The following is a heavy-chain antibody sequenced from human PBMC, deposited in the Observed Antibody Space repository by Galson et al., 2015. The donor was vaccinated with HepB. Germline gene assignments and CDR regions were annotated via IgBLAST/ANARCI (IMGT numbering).Heavy chain of an antibody. CDR2: IIPIFGIA. Sequence: VKVSCKASGGTFSSYAISWVRQAPGQGLEWMGGIIPIFGIAHYAQKFQGRVTITADESTSTAYMELSSLRSEDTAVYYCARETRRTMVRGVIDYYYYGMDVWGQGTTVTVSS. CDR1: GGTFSSYA. CDR3: ARETRRTMVRGVIDYYYYGMDV. V-gene: IGHV1-69*13. J-gene: IGHJ6*02. D-gene: IGHD3-10*01.